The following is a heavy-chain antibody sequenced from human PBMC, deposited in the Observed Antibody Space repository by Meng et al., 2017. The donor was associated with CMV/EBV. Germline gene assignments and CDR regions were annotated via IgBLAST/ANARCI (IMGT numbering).Heavy chain of an antibody. J-gene: IGHJ4*02. CDR3: TRGANWGSPFDH. CDR2: IIPFFHTT. V-gene: IGHV1-69*01. D-gene: IGHD7-27*01. Sequence: CQSSGDTSRTYALSWGRQAPGQGLEWMGGIIPFFHTTYYAQKFQDRVIFTSDEDTKTVYMELRSLRSEDTAVYFCTRGANWGSPFDHWGQGALVTVSS. CDR1: GDTSRTYA.